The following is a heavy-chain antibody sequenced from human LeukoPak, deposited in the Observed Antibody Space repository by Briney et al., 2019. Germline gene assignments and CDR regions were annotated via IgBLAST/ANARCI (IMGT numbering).Heavy chain of an antibody. V-gene: IGHV4-59*12. CDR2: IYYSGST. Sequence: SETLSLTCTVSGGSISSYYWSWIRQPPGKGLEWIGYIYYSGSTNYNPSLKSRVTISVDTSKNQFSLKLSSVPAADTAVYYCARTSMVRALDMDVWGQGTTVTVSS. D-gene: IGHD3-10*01. CDR1: GGSISSYY. J-gene: IGHJ6*02. CDR3: ARTSMVRALDMDV.